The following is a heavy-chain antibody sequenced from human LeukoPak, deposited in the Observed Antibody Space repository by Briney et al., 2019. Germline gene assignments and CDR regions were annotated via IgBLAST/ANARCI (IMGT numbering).Heavy chain of an antibody. D-gene: IGHD6-13*01. CDR2: IKQDGSEK. CDR3: ARPRDSGWSKTWDY. CDR1: GFTFRTYW. J-gene: IGHJ4*02. Sequence: GGSLRLSCEGSGFTFRTYWMTWVRQAPGKGLEWVANIKQDGSEKYYVDSVKGRFTISRDNAQNSLYLQMNSLRAEDTAVYYCARPRDSGWSKTWDYWGQGTLVTASS. V-gene: IGHV3-7*03.